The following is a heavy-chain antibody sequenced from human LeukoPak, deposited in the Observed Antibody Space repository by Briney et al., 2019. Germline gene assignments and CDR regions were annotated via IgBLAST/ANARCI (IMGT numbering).Heavy chain of an antibody. CDR3: ARDNIVVVPAAGENWFDP. Sequence: TSETLSLTCTVSGGSISSYYWSWIRQPAGKGLEWIGRIYTSGSTNYNPSLKSRVTMSVDTSKNQFSLKLSSVTAADTAVYYCARDNIVVVPAAGENWFDPWGQGTLVTVSS. J-gene: IGHJ5*02. D-gene: IGHD2-2*01. CDR2: IYTSGST. CDR1: GGSISSYY. V-gene: IGHV4-4*07.